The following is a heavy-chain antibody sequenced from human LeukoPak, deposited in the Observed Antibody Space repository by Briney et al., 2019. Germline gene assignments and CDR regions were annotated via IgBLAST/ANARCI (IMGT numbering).Heavy chain of an antibody. CDR1: GYTFTGFC. J-gene: IGHJ4*02. Sequence: ASGRVSCTASGYTFTGFCMHWVRQAPGQGRGWMGIINPSGGSTSYAQKFQGRVAMTRDTSTSTVYMELSSLRSEDTAVYYCARSLIAVAGFDYWGQGTLVTVYS. CDR2: INPSGGST. CDR3: ARSLIAVAGFDY. V-gene: IGHV1-46*01. D-gene: IGHD6-19*01.